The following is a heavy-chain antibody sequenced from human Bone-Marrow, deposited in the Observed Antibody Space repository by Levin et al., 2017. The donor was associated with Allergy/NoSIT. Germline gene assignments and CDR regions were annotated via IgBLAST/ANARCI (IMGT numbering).Heavy chain of an antibody. CDR2: IKQDGSEK. V-gene: IGHV3-7*04. CDR3: ARHSSGWYQYFQH. D-gene: IGHD6-19*01. Sequence: PGGSLRLSCAASGFTFSSYWMSWVRQAPGKGLEWVANIKQDGSEKYYVDSVKGRFTISRDNAKNSLYLQMNSLRAEDTAVYYCARHSSGWYQYFQHWGQGTLVTVSS. CDR1: GFTFSSYW. J-gene: IGHJ1*01.